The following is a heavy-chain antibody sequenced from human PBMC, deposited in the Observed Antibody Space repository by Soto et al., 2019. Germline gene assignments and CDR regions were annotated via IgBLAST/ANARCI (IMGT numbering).Heavy chain of an antibody. V-gene: IGHV1-2*02. J-gene: IGHJ6*02. D-gene: IGHD3-10*01. CDR2: LKPDNGGT. CDR3: ARDLYPLGSGSPCPTFGMDL. Sequence: QVQLVQSGAEVKPPGASVKVSCKASGYTFTGHYMHWVRQVSGRRLEFLGWLKPDNGGTYYAPRFQGRVTFTRDTSNTTAYMEMSGLHSDDTAVYFCARDLYPLGSGSPCPTFGMDLWGQGTTVAVSS. CDR1: GYTFTGHY.